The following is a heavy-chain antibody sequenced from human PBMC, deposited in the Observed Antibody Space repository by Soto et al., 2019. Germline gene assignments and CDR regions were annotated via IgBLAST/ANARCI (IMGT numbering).Heavy chain of an antibody. CDR1: GNSISTTNW. V-gene: IGHV4-4*02. CDR2: IYHSGST. J-gene: IGHJ4*02. CDR3: ARDVGYHYDGSPSGQFDF. Sequence: QVELQESGPGLVKPSGTLSLTCVVSGNSISTTNWWSWVRQSPGKGLEWIGEIYHSGSTNYNPSLTGRVHISVDKSKNQFSLKLSSVTAADTAVYYCARDVGYHYDGSPSGQFDFWGQGTLVTVSS. D-gene: IGHD3-22*01.